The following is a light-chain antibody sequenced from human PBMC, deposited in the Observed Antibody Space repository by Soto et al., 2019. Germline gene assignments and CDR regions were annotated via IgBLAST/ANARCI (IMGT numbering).Light chain of an antibody. V-gene: IGKV3-20*01. CDR1: QSVSSSY. J-gene: IGKJ5*01. Sequence: EIVFTQSPCTLSLSPGERATLSFRASQSVSSSYLAWYQQKPGQAPRLLIYGASSRATGIPDRFSGSGSGTDFTLTISRLEPEDFATYYCQQTYTTPEITFGQGTRLEIK. CDR2: GAS. CDR3: QQTYTTPEIT.